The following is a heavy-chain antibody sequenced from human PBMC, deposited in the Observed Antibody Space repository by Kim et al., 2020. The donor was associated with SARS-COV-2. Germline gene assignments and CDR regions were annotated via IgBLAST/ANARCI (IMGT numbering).Heavy chain of an antibody. Sequence: GGSLRLSCVASGFSFSRQSMSLVRQAPGKGLEWISTLTGSGTITYYADSVKGRFTISRDSSKSTLYLQMNSLRAEDTALYYCAKGSTWGFDNWGQGTLVTVSS. CDR1: GFSFSRQS. V-gene: IGHV3-23*01. J-gene: IGHJ4*02. CDR2: LTGSGTIT. CDR3: AKGSTWGFDN. D-gene: IGHD7-27*01.